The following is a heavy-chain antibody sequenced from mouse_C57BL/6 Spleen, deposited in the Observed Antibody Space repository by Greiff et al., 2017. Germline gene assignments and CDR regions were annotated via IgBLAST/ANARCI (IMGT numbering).Heavy chain of an antibody. D-gene: IGHD1-1*01. V-gene: IGHV1-18*01. CDR1: GYTFTDYN. Sequence: EVKLQQSGPELVKPGASVKIPCKASGYTFTDYNMDWVKQSHGKSLEWIGDINPNNGGTIYNQKFKGKATLTVDKSSSTAYMELRSLTSEDTAVYYCARRGYYGSVPWWFDYWGQGTTLTVSS. CDR3: ARRGYYGSVPWWFDY. J-gene: IGHJ2*01. CDR2: INPNNGGT.